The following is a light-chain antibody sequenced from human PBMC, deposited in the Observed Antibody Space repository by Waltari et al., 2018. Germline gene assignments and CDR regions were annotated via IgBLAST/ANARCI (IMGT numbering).Light chain of an antibody. V-gene: IGKV1-6*01. CDR3: LQHSNYPWT. J-gene: IGKJ1*01. Sequence: AVQMTQSPSSLSASVGDRISITCRASKDIRDDLGWYQHKSGTAPKLLIFGASTLQRGVPSRFSGSGSGTGFTLTISNLQPADSATYYCLQHSNYPWTFGQGTKVEI. CDR1: KDIRDD. CDR2: GAS.